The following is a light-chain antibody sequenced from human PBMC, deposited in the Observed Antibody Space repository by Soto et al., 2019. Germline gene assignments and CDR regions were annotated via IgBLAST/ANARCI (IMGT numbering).Light chain of an antibody. V-gene: IGKV3-15*01. CDR3: QQYNNWPIT. Sequence: EMVMTQSPATLSVSPGERATLSCRASQSVSNNLAWYQQKPGQAPRLLIYAASTRATGIPARFSGSGSGTEFTLTISSLQSEDFAIYYCQQYNNWPITFGQGTRLEIK. CDR2: AAS. J-gene: IGKJ5*01. CDR1: QSVSNN.